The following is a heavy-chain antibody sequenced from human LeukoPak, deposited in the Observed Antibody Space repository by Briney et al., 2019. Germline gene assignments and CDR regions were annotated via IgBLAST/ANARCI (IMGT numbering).Heavy chain of an antibody. CDR3: ARTPPGGSGWYYFDY. D-gene: IGHD6-19*01. CDR1: GFTFSSYA. CDR2: ISYDGSNK. J-gene: IGHJ4*02. Sequence: GGSLRLSCAASGFTFSSYAMSWVRQAPGKGLEWVAVISYDGSNKYYADSVKGRFTISRDNSKNTLYLQMNSLRAEDTAVYYCARTPPGGSGWYYFDYWGQGTLVTVSS. V-gene: IGHV3-30*04.